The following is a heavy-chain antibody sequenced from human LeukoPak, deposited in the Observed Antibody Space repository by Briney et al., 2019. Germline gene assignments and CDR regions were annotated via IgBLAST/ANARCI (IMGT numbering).Heavy chain of an antibody. J-gene: IGHJ6*03. CDR2: INHSGST. Sequence: SETLSLTCAVYGGSFSGYYWSWIRQPPGKGLEWIGEINHSGSTNYNPSLKSRVTISVDTSKNQFSLKLSSVTAADTAVYYCARVHTIFGVVINYYYYMDVWGKGTTVTVSS. V-gene: IGHV4-34*01. D-gene: IGHD3-3*01. CDR3: ARVHTIFGVVINYYYYMDV. CDR1: GGSFSGYY.